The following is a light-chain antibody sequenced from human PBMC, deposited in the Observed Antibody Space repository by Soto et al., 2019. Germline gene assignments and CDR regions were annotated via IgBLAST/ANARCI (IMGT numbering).Light chain of an antibody. Sequence: EIVLTQSPGTLSLSPGERATLSCRASQSVSSNYLAWYQQKNGQAPRLLIYGASSRATGIPDRFSGSGSGTDFTLTINRLEPEDFAVYYCQQYGSSPRTFGGGTKVEIK. CDR1: QSVSSNY. V-gene: IGKV3-20*01. J-gene: IGKJ4*01. CDR2: GAS. CDR3: QQYGSSPRT.